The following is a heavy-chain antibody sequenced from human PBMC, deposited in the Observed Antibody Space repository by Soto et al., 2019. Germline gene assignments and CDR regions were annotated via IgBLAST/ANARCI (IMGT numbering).Heavy chain of an antibody. CDR2: IYYSGTT. D-gene: IGHD3-10*01. J-gene: IGHJ4*02. Sequence: QVQLQESGPGLVRPSETLSLTCTVSGGSISGYYWSWIRQPPGKVLEWIGYIYYSGTTSYNPSLNSRVTMSVDTSKNQFSLKVNSVTAADTAVYYCARESYYGSGATVVAYWGQGTLVTVSS. CDR3: ARESYYGSGATVVAY. V-gene: IGHV4-59*01. CDR1: GGSISGYY.